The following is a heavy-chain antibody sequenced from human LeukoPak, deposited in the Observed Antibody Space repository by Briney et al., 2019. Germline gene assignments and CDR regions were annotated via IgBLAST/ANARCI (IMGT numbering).Heavy chain of an antibody. V-gene: IGHV4-61*01. Sequence: SETLSLTCTVSGGSVSSGSYYWSWIRQPPGKGLEWIGYIYYSGSTNYNPSLKSRVTISVDTSKNQFSLKLSSVTAADTAVYYCTRDQVVATIYSDYYYYMDVWGKGTTVTVSS. CDR2: IYYSGST. J-gene: IGHJ6*03. CDR3: TRDQVVATIYSDYYYYMDV. CDR1: GGSVSSGSYY. D-gene: IGHD5-12*01.